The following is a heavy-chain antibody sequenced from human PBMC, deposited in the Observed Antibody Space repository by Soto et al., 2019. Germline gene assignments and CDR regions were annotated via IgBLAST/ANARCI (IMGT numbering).Heavy chain of an antibody. D-gene: IGHD3-3*02. J-gene: IGHJ4*02. V-gene: IGHV4-30-4*01. Sequence: PSETLSLTCTVSGGSISSGDYYWSWIRQPPGKGLEWIGYIYYSGSTYYNPSLKSRVTISVDTSKNQFSLKLSSVTAADTAVYYCARKAHFTSTRFDYWGQGTLVTVSS. CDR1: GGSISSGDYY. CDR3: ARKAHFTSTRFDY. CDR2: IYYSGST.